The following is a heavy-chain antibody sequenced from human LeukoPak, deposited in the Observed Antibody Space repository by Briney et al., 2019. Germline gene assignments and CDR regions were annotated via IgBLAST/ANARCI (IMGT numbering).Heavy chain of an antibody. J-gene: IGHJ4*02. D-gene: IGHD3-22*01. CDR3: AKGMIVVVPFDY. CDR2: IIPIFGTA. V-gene: IGHV1-69*05. Sequence: SVKVSCKASGGTFSSYAISWVRQATGQGLEWMGRIIPIFGTANYAQKFQGRVTITTDESTSTAYMELSSLRSEDTAVYYCAKGMIVVVPFDYWGQGTLVTVSS. CDR1: GGTFSSYA.